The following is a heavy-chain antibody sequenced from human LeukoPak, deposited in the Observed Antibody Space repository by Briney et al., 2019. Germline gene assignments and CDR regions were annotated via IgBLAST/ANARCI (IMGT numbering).Heavy chain of an antibody. CDR3: ARDPPTTGPDY. CDR2: INTDGSTT. J-gene: IGHJ4*02. Sequence: QPGGSLRPSCAASGFTFSSYWMHWVRQAPGKGLVWVSRINTDGSTTSYADSVKGRFTISRDNGKNTLYLQVNSLRAEDTAIYYCARDPPTTGPDYWGQGTLVTVSS. V-gene: IGHV3-74*01. CDR1: GFTFSSYW. D-gene: IGHD4-11*01.